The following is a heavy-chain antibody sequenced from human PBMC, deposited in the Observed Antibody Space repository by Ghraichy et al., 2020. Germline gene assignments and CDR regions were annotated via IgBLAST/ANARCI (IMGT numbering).Heavy chain of an antibody. CDR3: ARRELLTGDEYYFDY. V-gene: IGHV4-39*01. J-gene: IGHJ4*02. Sequence: SETLSLTCTVSGGSISSSSYYWGWIRQPPGKGLEWIGSIYYSGSTYYNPSLKSRVTISVDTSKNQFSLKLSSVTAADTAVYYCARRELLTGDEYYFDYWGQGTLVTVSS. CDR2: IYYSGST. CDR1: GGSISSSSYY. D-gene: IGHD7-27*01.